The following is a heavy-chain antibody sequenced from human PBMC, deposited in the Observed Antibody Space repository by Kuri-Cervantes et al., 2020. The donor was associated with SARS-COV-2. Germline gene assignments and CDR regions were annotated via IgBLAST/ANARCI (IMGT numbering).Heavy chain of an antibody. CDR3: AADFWSGSEIGYYYMDD. CDR1: GGSVSSGSYY. CDR2: IYYSGST. D-gene: IGHD3-3*01. V-gene: IGHV4-61*01. Sequence: SETLSLTCTVSGGSVSSGSYYWSWIRQPPGKGLEWIGYIYYSGSTNYNPSLKSRVTISVDTSKNQFSLKLSSVTAADTAVYYCAADFWSGSEIGYYYMDDWGKGTTVTVSS. J-gene: IGHJ6*03.